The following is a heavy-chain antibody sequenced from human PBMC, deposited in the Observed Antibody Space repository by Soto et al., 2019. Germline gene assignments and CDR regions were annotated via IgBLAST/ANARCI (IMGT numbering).Heavy chain of an antibody. CDR3: ARDLIAVADAYYGMDV. V-gene: IGHV3-33*01. Sequence: GGSLRLSCAASGFTFSSYGMHWVRQAPGKGLEWVAVIWYDGSNKYYADSVKGRFTISRDNSKNTLYLQMNSLRAEDTAVYYCARDLIAVADAYYGMDVWGQGTTVTVSS. CDR1: GFTFSSYG. J-gene: IGHJ6*02. D-gene: IGHD6-19*01. CDR2: IWYDGSNK.